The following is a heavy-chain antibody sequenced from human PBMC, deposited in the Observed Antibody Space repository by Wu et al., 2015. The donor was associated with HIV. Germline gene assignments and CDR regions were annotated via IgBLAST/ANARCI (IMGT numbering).Heavy chain of an antibody. V-gene: IGHV1-69*13. J-gene: IGHJ5*02. D-gene: IGHD2-2*01. CDR3: AREGPAANPRLYNWFDP. CDR1: GGTFSSYA. CDR2: IIPIFGTA. Sequence: QVQLVQSGAEVKKPGSSVKVSCKASGGTFSSYAISWVRQAPGQGLEWMGRIIPIFGTANYAQKFQGRVTITADESTSTAYMELSSLRSEDTAVYYCAREGPAANPRLYNWFDPWGQGTLVTVSS.